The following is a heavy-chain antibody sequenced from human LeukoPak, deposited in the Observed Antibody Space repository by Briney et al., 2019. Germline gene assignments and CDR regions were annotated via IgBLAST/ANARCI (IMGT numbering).Heavy chain of an antibody. J-gene: IGHJ4*02. Sequence: GGSLRLSCAASGFTFSSYAMSWVRQAPGKGLEGVSAISGSGGSTYYADSVKGRFTISRDNSKNTLYLQMNSLRAEDTAVYYCAKDRGNSPVGDYWGQGTLVTVSS. D-gene: IGHD1/OR15-1a*01. CDR1: GFTFSSYA. V-gene: IGHV3-23*01. CDR3: AKDRGNSPVGDY. CDR2: ISGSGGST.